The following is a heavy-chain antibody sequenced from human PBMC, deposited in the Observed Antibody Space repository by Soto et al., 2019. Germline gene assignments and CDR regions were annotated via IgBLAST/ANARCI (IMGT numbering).Heavy chain of an antibody. V-gene: IGHV3-74*01. J-gene: IGHJ4*02. CDR1: GFTFSSYW. CDR3: VRHFDK. CDR2: IISDGSST. Sequence: RLSCAASGFTFSSYWMHWVRQAPGKGLVWVSRIISDGSSTTYADSVKGRFTISRDNAKNTLYLQMNSLRAEDTAVYYCVRHFDKWGQGTLVTVSS.